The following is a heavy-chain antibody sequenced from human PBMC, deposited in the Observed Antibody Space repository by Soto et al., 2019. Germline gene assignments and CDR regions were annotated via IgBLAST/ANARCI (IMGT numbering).Heavy chain of an antibody. CDR3: ATDTPGATLVVYFDY. CDR1: GYTLTELS. Sequence: ASVKVSCKVSGYTLTELSMHWVRQAPGKGLEWMGGFDPEDGETIYAQKFQGRVTMTEDTSTDTAYMELSSLRSEDTAVYYCATDTPGATLVVYFDYWGQGTLVTVSS. D-gene: IGHD1-26*01. V-gene: IGHV1-24*01. J-gene: IGHJ4*02. CDR2: FDPEDGET.